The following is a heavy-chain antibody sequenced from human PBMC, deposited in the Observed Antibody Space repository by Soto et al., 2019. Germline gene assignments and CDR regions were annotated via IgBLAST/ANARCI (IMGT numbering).Heavy chain of an antibody. Sequence: QVQLVGSGGGVVQPGRSLRLSCAASGFTFSSYGMHWVRQAPGKGLEWVAVISYDGSNKYYADSVKGRFTISRDNSKNTLYLQMNSLRAEDTAVYYCAKEGQHYDILTGYRSYYGMDVWGQGTTVTVSS. J-gene: IGHJ6*02. CDR3: AKEGQHYDILTGYRSYYGMDV. D-gene: IGHD3-9*01. CDR2: ISYDGSNK. CDR1: GFTFSSYG. V-gene: IGHV3-30*18.